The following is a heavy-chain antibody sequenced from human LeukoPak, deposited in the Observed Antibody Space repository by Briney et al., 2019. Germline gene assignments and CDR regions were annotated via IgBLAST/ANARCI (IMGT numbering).Heavy chain of an antibody. CDR2: ITATGDTA. J-gene: IGHJ4*02. Sequence: GGSLRLSCAASGFTFSSYSMNWVRQAPGKGLEWVAIITATGDTAYYADSVKGRFTISRDNSRNTVYMQMDSLRAEDTAIYYCAGDRNSDWYSPLDYWGQGSQVTVSP. V-gene: IGHV3-23*01. D-gene: IGHD6-19*01. CDR3: AGDRNSDWYSPLDY. CDR1: GFTFSSYS.